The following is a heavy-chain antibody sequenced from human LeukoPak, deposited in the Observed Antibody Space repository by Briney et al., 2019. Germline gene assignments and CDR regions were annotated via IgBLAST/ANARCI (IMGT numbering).Heavy chain of an antibody. D-gene: IGHD2-2*01. CDR3: ARDRNQLFDY. CDR2: ITTYNGNT. Sequence: ASVKVSCKASTYTFTTTYGFSWVRQTPGQGLEWMGFITTYNGNTNYAQKFQDRITMTTDTSTSTTYMELRSLRSDDTAVYYCARDRNQLFDYWGQGTLVTVSS. V-gene: IGHV1-18*01. J-gene: IGHJ4*02. CDR1: TYTFTTTYG.